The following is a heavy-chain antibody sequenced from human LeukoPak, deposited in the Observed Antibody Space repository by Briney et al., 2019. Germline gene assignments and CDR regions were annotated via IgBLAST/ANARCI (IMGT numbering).Heavy chain of an antibody. J-gene: IGHJ4*02. CDR3: ARLGCSSASCYPGN. CDR1: GGSISSSYYY. Sequence: SGTLSLTCTVSGGSISSSYYYWGWVRQPPGKGLEWIGSLYYSGWSTYYNPSLKSRVTISVDTSKNQFSLKLNSVTAADTAVYYCARLGCSSASCYPGNWGQGTLVTVSS. CDR2: LYYSGWST. D-gene: IGHD2-2*01. V-gene: IGHV4-39*01.